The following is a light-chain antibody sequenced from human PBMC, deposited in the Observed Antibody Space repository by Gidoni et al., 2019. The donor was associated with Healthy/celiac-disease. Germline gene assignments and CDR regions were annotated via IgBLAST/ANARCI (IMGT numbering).Light chain of an antibody. CDR1: QAISNN. CDR2: AAS. V-gene: IGKV1-16*02. Sequence: DIQMTQSPSSLSASVGDRVTITCRASQAISNNIAWFQQKPGKAPKSLIYAASNLHSRVPSKFSGSGSGTDFTLTISSLQPEDFAIYYCQQYNSYPLTVGGGTKVEIK. CDR3: QQYNSYPLT. J-gene: IGKJ4*01.